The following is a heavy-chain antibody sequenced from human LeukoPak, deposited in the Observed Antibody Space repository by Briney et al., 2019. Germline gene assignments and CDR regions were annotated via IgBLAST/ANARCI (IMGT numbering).Heavy chain of an antibody. CDR3: AKNIAAPTTPFDY. J-gene: IGHJ4*02. Sequence: GGSLRLSCAASGFMFRDAAMTWVRQAPGKGLEWVSLIASSGLNTYYADSVKGRFTISRDNAKNTLYLQMNYLRAEDTALYYCAKNIAAPTTPFDYWGQGTLVTVSS. D-gene: IGHD6-13*01. V-gene: IGHV3-23*01. CDR1: GFMFRDAA. CDR2: IASSGLNT.